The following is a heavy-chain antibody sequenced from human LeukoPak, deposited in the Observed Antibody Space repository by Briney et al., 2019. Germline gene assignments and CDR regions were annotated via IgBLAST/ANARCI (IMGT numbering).Heavy chain of an antibody. J-gene: IGHJ4*02. CDR3: AKDLWELISFDY. V-gene: IGHV3-23*01. Sequence: PGGSLRLSCAASGFTFSSYAMSWVRQAPGKGLEWASAISGSGGSTYYADSVKGRFTISRDNSKNTLYLQMNSLRAEDTAVYYCAKDLWELISFDYWGQGTLVTVSS. D-gene: IGHD1-26*01. CDR2: ISGSGGST. CDR1: GFTFSSYA.